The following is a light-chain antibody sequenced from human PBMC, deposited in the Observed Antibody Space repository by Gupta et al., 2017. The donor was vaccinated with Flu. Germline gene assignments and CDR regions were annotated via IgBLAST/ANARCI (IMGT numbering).Light chain of an antibody. Sequence: QPVLTQPPSASASLGASVTLTCTLSSGYSNYKVDWYQQRPGKGPRFVMRVGTGGIVGSKGDGSPDRFSVLGSGLNRYLTIKNIQEEDEREYNCGADHGSGSNGGYVVFGGGTKLTVL. J-gene: IGLJ2*01. CDR1: SGYSNYK. CDR3: GADHGSGSNGGYVV. V-gene: IGLV9-49*01. CDR2: VGTGGIVG.